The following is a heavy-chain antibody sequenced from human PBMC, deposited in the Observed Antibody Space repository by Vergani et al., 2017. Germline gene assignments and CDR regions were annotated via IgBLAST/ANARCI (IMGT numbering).Heavy chain of an antibody. Sequence: QVQLQESGPGLVKPSQTLSLTCTVSGGSISSGGYYWSWIRQHPGKGLEWIGYIYYSGSTYYNPSLKSRVTISVDTSKNQFSLKLSSVTAADTAVYYCARAPRIAAAGADAFDIWGQGTMVTVSS. CDR1: GGSISSGGYY. CDR3: ARAPRIAAAGADAFDI. D-gene: IGHD6-13*01. V-gene: IGHV4-31*03. CDR2: IYYSGST. J-gene: IGHJ3*02.